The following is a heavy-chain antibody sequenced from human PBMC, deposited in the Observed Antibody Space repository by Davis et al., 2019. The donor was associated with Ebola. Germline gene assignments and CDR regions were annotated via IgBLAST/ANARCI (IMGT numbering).Heavy chain of an antibody. V-gene: IGHV1-69*04. CDR2: IIPILSIA. J-gene: IGHJ4*02. CDR1: GGTFSSYA. CDR3: ARGGPSDY. Sequence: SVKVSCKASGGTFSSYAISWVRQAPGQGLEWMGRIIPILSIANYAQKFQGRVTITADKSTNTAYMELSSLRSEDTAVYYCARGGPSDYWGQGTLVTVSS.